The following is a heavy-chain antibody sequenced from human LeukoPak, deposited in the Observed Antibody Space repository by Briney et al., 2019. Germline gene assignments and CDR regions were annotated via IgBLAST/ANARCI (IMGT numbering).Heavy chain of an antibody. D-gene: IGHD6-13*01. CDR2: INHSGST. J-gene: IGHJ4*02. CDR1: GGSFSGYY. V-gene: IGHV4-34*01. CDR3: ARRVIAAAGRRIDY. Sequence: PSETLSLTCAVYGGSFSGYYWSWIRQPPGKGLEWIGEINHSGSTNYNPSLKSRVTISVDTSKNQFSLKLSSVTAADTAVYYCARRVIAAAGRRIDYWGQGTLVTVSS.